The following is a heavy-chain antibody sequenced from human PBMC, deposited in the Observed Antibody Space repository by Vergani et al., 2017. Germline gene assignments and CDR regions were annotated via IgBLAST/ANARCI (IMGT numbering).Heavy chain of an antibody. D-gene: IGHD4-17*01. J-gene: IGHJ4*02. CDR2: IYYSGST. Sequence: QVQLQESGPGLVKPSETLSLTCTVSGGSISSYYWSWIRQPPGKGLEWIGYIYYSGSTNYNPSLKSRVTISVDTSKNQFSLKLRSVTAADTAVYYCARHATVTERVLPFDDWGQGTLVTVSS. V-gene: IGHV4-59*08. CDR1: GGSISSYY. CDR3: ARHATVTERVLPFDD.